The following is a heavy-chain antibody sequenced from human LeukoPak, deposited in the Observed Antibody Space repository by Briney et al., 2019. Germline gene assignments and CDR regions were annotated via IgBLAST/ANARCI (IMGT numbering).Heavy chain of an antibody. J-gene: IGHJ4*01. Sequence: GGSPRLSCAASGFSFSTYGMHWVRRAPGQGLEWVAFIRYDGSQKKYADSVKGRFTISRDNSKNTLDLQMNSLRAEDTAVYYCAKAGLGRWAVVGTFDYWGHGTLLTVSS. CDR2: IRYDGSQK. CDR1: GFSFSTYG. D-gene: IGHD6-19*01. CDR3: AKAGLGRWAVVGTFDY. V-gene: IGHV3-30*02.